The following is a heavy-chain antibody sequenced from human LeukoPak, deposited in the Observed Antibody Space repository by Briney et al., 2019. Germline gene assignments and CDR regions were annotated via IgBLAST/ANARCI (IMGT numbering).Heavy chain of an antibody. CDR1: GYPIGLDYY. D-gene: IGHD5-24*01. J-gene: IGHJ5*02. CDR3: ARAPSSYESGNGYPNLGWLDP. V-gene: IGHV4-38-2*02. Sequence: SETLSLTCKVSGYPIGLDYYWVWIRQAPGRGLQWIGGFHRGRIQYNSALKSRVTISIDSSKNQFSLRMWPVTAADTALYFCARAPSSYESGNGYPNLGWLDPWGQGALVTVSS. CDR2: FHRGRI.